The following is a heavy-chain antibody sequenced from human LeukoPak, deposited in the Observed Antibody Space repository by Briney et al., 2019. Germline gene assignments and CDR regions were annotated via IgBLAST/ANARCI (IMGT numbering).Heavy chain of an antibody. J-gene: IGHJ5*02. CDR2: IIPIFGTA. V-gene: IGHV1-69*05. CDR1: GGTFSSYA. Sequence: EASVKVSCKASGGTFSSYAISWVRQAPGQGLEWMGRIIPIFGTANYAQKFQGRVTITTDESTSTAYMELSSLRSEDTAVYYCAGGSIAVAGGRGWFDPWGQGTLVTVSS. D-gene: IGHD6-19*01. CDR3: AGGSIAVAGGRGWFDP.